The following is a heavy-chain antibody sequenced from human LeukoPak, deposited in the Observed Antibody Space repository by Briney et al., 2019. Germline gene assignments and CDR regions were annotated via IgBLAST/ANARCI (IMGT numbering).Heavy chain of an antibody. V-gene: IGHV3-7*01. CDR1: GFTFSSYW. CDR3: ARVSRVQLWSARRTGGRYYYYYYMDV. Sequence: GWSLRLSCAASGFTFSSYWMSWVRQAPGKGLEWVANIKQDGSEKYYVDSVKGRFTISRDNAKNSLYLQMNSLRAEDTAVYYCARVSRVQLWSARRTGGRYYYYYYMDVWGKGTTVTVSS. J-gene: IGHJ6*03. D-gene: IGHD5-18*01. CDR2: IKQDGSEK.